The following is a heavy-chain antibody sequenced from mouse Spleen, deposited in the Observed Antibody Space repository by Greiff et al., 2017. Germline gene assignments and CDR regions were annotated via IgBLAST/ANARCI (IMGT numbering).Heavy chain of an antibody. V-gene: IGHV2-5*01. CDR3: AKKSGNYYAMDY. Sequence: VKLVESGPGLVQPSQSLSITCTVSGFSLTSYGVHWVRQSPGKGLEWLGVIWSGGSTDYNAAFMSRLSITKDNSKSQVFFKMNSLQADDTAIYYCAKKSGNYYAMDYWGQGTSVTVSS. CDR2: IWSGGST. J-gene: IGHJ4*01. D-gene: IGHD2-1*01. CDR1: GFSLTSYG.